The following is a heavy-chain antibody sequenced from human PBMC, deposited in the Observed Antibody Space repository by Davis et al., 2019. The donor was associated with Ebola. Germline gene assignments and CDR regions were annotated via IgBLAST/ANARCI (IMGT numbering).Heavy chain of an antibody. CDR3: TTECRSSGWYMGC. D-gene: IGHD6-19*01. V-gene: IGHV3-23*01. Sequence: GESLKISCAASGFTFSSYAMSWVRQAPGKGLEWVSAISGSGGSTYYADSVKGRFTISRDNSKNTLYLQMNSLKTEDTAVYYCTTECRSSGWYMGCWGQGTLVTVSS. CDR1: GFTFSSYA. J-gene: IGHJ4*02. CDR2: ISGSGGST.